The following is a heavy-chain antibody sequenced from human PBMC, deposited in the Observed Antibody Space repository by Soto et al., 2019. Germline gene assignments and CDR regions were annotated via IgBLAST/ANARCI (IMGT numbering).Heavy chain of an antibody. CDR2: IYYSGST. CDR3: ARVQGGGIYGDYDWFDP. Sequence: QVQLQESGPGLVKPSETLSLTCTVSGGSISSYYWSWIRQPPGKGLEWIGYIYYSGSTNYNPSLKSRVTISVDTSKNQFSLKLSSVTAADTAVYYCARVQGGGIYGDYDWFDPWGQGTLVTVSS. CDR1: GGSISSYY. D-gene: IGHD4-17*01. V-gene: IGHV4-59*01. J-gene: IGHJ5*02.